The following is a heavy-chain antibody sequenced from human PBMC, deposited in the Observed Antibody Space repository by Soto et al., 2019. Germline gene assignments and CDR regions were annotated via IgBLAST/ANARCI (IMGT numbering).Heavy chain of an antibody. CDR2: IIPIFGTA. Sequence: SVRVSCKASGGAFSSYAMSWVRQAPGQGLEWMGGIIPIFGTANYAQKFQGRVTITADESTRTDYMELSSLRSEDTDVYYCARGRRQMGNYYGMDVWGQ. CDR1: GGAFSSYA. CDR3: ARGRRQMGNYYGMDV. J-gene: IGHJ6*02. D-gene: IGHD6-13*01. V-gene: IGHV1-69*13.